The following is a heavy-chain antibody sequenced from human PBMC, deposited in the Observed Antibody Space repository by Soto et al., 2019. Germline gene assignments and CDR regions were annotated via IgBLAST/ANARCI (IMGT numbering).Heavy chain of an antibody. J-gene: IGHJ3*02. CDR1: GGSISSYY. CDR3: ARRRYGGDAFDI. V-gene: IGHV4-59*01. CDR2: IYYSGST. D-gene: IGHD1-1*01. Sequence: PSETLYLTCTVSGGSISSYYWSWIRQPPGKGLEWIGYIYYSGSTNYNPSLKSRVTISVDTSKNQFSLKLSSVTAADTAVYYCARRRYGGDAFDIWGQGTMVTVSS.